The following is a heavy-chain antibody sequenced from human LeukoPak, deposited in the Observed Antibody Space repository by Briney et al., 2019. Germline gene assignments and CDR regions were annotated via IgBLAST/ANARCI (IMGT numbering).Heavy chain of an antibody. J-gene: IGHJ6*02. V-gene: IGHV3-66*01. CDR1: VFTVSSNY. D-gene: IGHD3-10*01. CDR3: ARDQPRSYGSGSHPENYYYYGMDV. Sequence: PGGSLRLSCAASVFTVSSNYMSWVRQALGKGVEWVSVIYSGGSTNYADSVKGRLTISRDNSKNTLYLQMNSLRAEDTAVYYCARDQPRSYGSGSHPENYYYYGMDVWGQGTTVTVSS. CDR2: IYSGGST.